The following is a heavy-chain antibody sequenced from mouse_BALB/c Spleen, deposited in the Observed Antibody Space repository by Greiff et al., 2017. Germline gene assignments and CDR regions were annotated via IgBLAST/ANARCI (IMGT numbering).Heavy chain of an antibody. CDR3: AREGAGYAMDY. CDR2: ISDGGSYT. V-gene: IGHV5-4*02. D-gene: IGHD3-3*01. Sequence: DVHLVESGGGLVKPGGSLKLSCAASGFTFSDYYMYWVRQTPEKRLEWVATISDGGSYTYYPDSVKGRFTISRDNAKNNLYLQMSSLKSEDTAMYYCAREGAGYAMDYWGQGTSVTVSS. J-gene: IGHJ4*01. CDR1: GFTFSDYY.